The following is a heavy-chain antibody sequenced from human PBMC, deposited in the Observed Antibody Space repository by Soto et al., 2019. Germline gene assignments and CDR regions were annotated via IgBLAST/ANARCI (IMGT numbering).Heavy chain of an antibody. CDR2: IYYSGST. Sequence: SETLSLTCTVSGGSICSGAYYWGWMRQHPGKGLEWIGYIYYSGSTYYNPSLKSRVTISVDTSKNQFSLKLSSVTAADTAVYYCARVPKYCSGGSCPTHFDYWGQGTLVTVSS. CDR3: ARVPKYCSGGSCPTHFDY. D-gene: IGHD2-15*01. V-gene: IGHV4-31*03. J-gene: IGHJ4*02. CDR1: GGSICSGAYY.